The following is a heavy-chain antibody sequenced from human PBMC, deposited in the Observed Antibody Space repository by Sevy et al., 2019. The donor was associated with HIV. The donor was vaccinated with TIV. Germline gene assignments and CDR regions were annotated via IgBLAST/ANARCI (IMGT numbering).Heavy chain of an antibody. D-gene: IGHD5-18*01. CDR3: STDIVVQSGYSYDFSRINPDFSHNSGADV. V-gene: IGHV3-15*04. CDR2: IVNDPDGGTT. CDR1: GFTFRNAW. J-gene: IGHJ6*02. Sequence: GGSLRLSCVASGFTFRNAWMTWVRQVPGKGLEWVGRIVNDPDGGTTDYAAPVKGRFSISRDDSKNKLYLKMNSLKTEDKAVYYCSTDIVVQSGYSYDFSRINPDFSHNSGADVWGQGTTVTVSS.